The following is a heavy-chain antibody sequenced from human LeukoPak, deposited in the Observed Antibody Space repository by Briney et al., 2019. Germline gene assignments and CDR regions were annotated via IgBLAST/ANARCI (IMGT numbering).Heavy chain of an antibody. Sequence: SETLSLTCTVSGGSISSSSYYWGWIRQPPGKGLEWIGSIYYSGSTYYNPSLKSRVTISVDTSKNQFSLKLSSVTAADTAVYYCASHPGKSPRDFWIPAPEGYYYMDVWGKGTTVTVSS. J-gene: IGHJ6*03. CDR2: IYYSGST. V-gene: IGHV4-39*01. D-gene: IGHD3-3*01. CDR1: GGSISSSSYY. CDR3: ASHPGKSPRDFWIPAPEGYYYMDV.